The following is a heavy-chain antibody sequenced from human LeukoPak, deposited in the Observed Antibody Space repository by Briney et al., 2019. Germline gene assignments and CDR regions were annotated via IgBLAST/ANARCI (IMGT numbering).Heavy chain of an antibody. D-gene: IGHD4-17*01. CDR3: ARHLSYGDSNFFDY. Sequence: PSETLSLTCAVSGVSISSSNWWSWVRQPPGKGLEWIGEISHSGSPNYNPSLKSRVTISVDKSKNQFSLNLTSVTAADTAVYYCARHLSYGDSNFFDYWGQGTLVTVSS. J-gene: IGHJ4*02. CDR1: GVSISSSNW. V-gene: IGHV4-4*02. CDR2: ISHSGSP.